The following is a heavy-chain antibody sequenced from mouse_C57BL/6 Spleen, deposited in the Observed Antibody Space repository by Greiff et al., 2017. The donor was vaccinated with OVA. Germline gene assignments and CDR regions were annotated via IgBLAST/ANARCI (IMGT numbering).Heavy chain of an antibody. CDR3: ARYEYYYAMDY. D-gene: IGHD2-12*01. CDR1: GYTFTGYW. J-gene: IGHJ4*01. CDR2: ILPGSGST. Sequence: QVQLQQSGAELMKPGASVKLSCKATGYTFTGYWIEWVKQRPGHGLEWIGEILPGSGSTNSNEKFKGKATFTADKSSNTAYMPLSSLTTEDSAIYYCARYEYYYAMDYWGQGTSVTVSS. V-gene: IGHV1-9*01.